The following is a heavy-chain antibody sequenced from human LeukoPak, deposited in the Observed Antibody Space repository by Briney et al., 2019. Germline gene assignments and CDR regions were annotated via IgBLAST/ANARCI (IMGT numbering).Heavy chain of an antibody. V-gene: IGHV3-21*01. CDR2: ISSSSSYI. Sequence: GGSLRLSCAASGFTFSSYSMNWVRQAPGKGLEWVSSISSSSSYIYYADSVKGRFTISRDNAKNSLYLQMNSLRAEDTAVYYCARAGPPIPADYHDSSGYYPNWFDPWGQGTLVTVSS. CDR1: GFTFSSYS. J-gene: IGHJ5*02. D-gene: IGHD3-22*01. CDR3: ARAGPPIPADYHDSSGYYPNWFDP.